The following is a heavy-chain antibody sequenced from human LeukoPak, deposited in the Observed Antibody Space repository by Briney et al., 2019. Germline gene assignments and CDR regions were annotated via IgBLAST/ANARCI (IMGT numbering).Heavy chain of an antibody. D-gene: IGHD6-13*01. V-gene: IGHV3-23*01. CDR2: ISGSGGST. J-gene: IGHJ6*03. CDR3: AKDSQGSSWYSYYYYYMDV. CDR1: GFTFSSYG. Sequence: HPGGSLRLSCAASGFTFSSYGMSWVRQAPGKGLEWVSAISGSGGSTYYADSVKGRFTISRDNSKNTLYLQMNSLRAEDTAVYYCAKDSQGSSWYSYYYYYMDVWGKGTTVTISS.